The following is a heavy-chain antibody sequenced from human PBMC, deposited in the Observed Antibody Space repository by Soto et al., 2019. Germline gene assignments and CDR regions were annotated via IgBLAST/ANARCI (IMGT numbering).Heavy chain of an antibody. Sequence: QVQLVQSGAEVKEPGDSVRVSCEASGYTFTAYYIHWVRQAPGQGLEWMGWINPKFGDTTYAQDFQGRLTLTRDMSTSTVYLDLSRLTSDDTAIYYCARNMDYYYGPGSGNGHGVWGQWTAVNVFS. CDR3: ARNMDYYYGPGSGNGHGV. CDR1: GYTFTAYY. V-gene: IGHV1-2*02. D-gene: IGHD3-10*01. J-gene: IGHJ6*02. CDR2: INPKFGDT.